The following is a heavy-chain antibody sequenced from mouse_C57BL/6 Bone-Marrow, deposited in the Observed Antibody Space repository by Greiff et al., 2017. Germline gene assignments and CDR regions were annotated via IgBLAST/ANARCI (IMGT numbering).Heavy chain of an antibody. V-gene: IGHV1-50*01. J-gene: IGHJ3*01. CDR2: IDPSASYT. CDR3: ARCLGSLAY. Sequence: VQLQQSGAELVKPGASVKLSCKASGYTFTSYWMPWVKQRPGQGLEWIGEIDPSASYTNYNQKFQGKATFTVDTSSSTAYMQRSSLTSEDSAVYYCARCLGSLAYGGQGTLVTVSA. CDR1: GYTFTSYW. D-gene: IGHD3-3*01.